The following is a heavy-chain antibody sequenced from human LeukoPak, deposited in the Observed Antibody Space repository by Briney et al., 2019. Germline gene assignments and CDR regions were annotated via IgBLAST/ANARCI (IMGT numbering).Heavy chain of an antibody. D-gene: IGHD3-3*01. J-gene: IGHJ6*04. CDR1: GFTFDDYA. CDR3: AKEGYDFWSGYSRSGVLDV. Sequence: QAGGSLRLSCAASGFTFDDYAMHWVRQAPGKGLEWVSLISWDGGSTHYADSVKGRFTISRDNSKNSLYLQMNSLRAEDTALYYCAKEGYDFWSGYSRSGVLDVWGKGTTVTVSS. V-gene: IGHV3-43D*03. CDR2: ISWDGGST.